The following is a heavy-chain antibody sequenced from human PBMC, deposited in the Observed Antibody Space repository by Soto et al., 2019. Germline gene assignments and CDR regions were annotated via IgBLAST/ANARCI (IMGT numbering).Heavy chain of an antibody. Sequence: HPGGSLRLSCAASGFTFSSYWMHWVRQAPGKGLVWVSRINSDGSSTYYANSVKGRFTISRDNAKNMLFLQMNSLRAEDTAIYYSAKDSRGSTVNWFDPWGQGTLVTVSS. CDR2: INSDGSST. CDR3: AKDSRGSTVNWFDP. D-gene: IGHD2-2*01. J-gene: IGHJ5*02. CDR1: GFTFSSYW. V-gene: IGHV3-74*01.